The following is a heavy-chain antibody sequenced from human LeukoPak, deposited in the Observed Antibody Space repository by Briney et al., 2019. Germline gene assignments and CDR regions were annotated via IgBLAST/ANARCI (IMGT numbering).Heavy chain of an antibody. V-gene: IGHV4-59*01. CDR3: ARDGDYFDY. CDR1: GGSITGYY. CDR2: FYSSGTP. J-gene: IGHJ4*02. Sequence: SETLSLTCTVSGGSITGYYWSWIRQPPGKGLEWIGYFYSSGTPNYNPSLKSRVTISVDTSKNQFSLKLSSVTAADTAVYYCARDGDYFDYWGQGTLVTVSS. D-gene: IGHD3-16*01.